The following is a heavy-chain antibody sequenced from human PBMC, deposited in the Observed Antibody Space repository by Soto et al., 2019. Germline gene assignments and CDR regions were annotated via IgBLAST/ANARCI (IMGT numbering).Heavy chain of an antibody. CDR3: ARFGTSYDTSGFLY. J-gene: IGHJ4*02. D-gene: IGHD3-22*01. CDR2: ISSGGTTT. V-gene: IGHV3-74*01. CDR1: GFTFGSHW. Sequence: EVQLVESGGGLVQPGGSLRLSCAASGFTFGSHWMHWVRQAPGKGLVYVSRISSGGTTTNYAESVKGRFTISRDNARNTLYLQMNSLRVEDTAVYYCARFGTSYDTSGFLYWGQGAPVTFSS.